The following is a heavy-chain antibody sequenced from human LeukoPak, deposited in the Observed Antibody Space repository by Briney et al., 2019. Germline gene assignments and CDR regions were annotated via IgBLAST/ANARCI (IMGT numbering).Heavy chain of an antibody. CDR2: ITTGSHYI. D-gene: IGHD2-2*01. CDR1: GFFFSTYD. J-gene: IGHJ4*02. CDR3: AAMRACSSTTCNPFDI. Sequence: GGSLRLSCAASGFFFSTYDMNWVRQAPGKGLEWVSLITTGSHYIYYADSVKGRFTISRDNAKSSLFLQMNSLRADDAAVYYCAAMRACSSTTCNPFDIWGQGTLVTVSS. V-gene: IGHV3-21*01.